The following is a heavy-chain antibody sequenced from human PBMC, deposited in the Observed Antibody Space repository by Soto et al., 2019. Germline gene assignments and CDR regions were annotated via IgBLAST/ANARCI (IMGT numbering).Heavy chain of an antibody. D-gene: IGHD3-10*01. Sequence: QVQLEQSGAEVKKPGSSVKVSCKASGGTLSDHGVAWLRQAPGQGLEWMGGTIPVFNTAKYAQKFQGRVTVTADKFTNIAYMELSSLSSEDTAFYFCARGVYGSGNYYTGPSAFDIWGQGTKVIVSS. CDR1: GGTLSDHG. CDR2: TIPVFNTA. CDR3: ARGVYGSGNYYTGPSAFDI. J-gene: IGHJ3*02. V-gene: IGHV1-69*06.